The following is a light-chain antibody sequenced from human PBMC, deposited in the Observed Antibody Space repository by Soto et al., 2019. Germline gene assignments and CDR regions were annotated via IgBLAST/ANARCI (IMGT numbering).Light chain of an antibody. J-gene: IGLJ1*01. CDR3: SSYTSSSIL. V-gene: IGLV2-14*01. CDR1: SSDVGGYNY. Sequence: QSALTQPASVSGSPGQSITISCTGTSSDVGGYNYVSWYQQHPGKAPKLMIYDVSNRPSGVSNRFSGSKSGNTASLTISGLQAEDKADYYCSSYTSSSILFGTGTKVTVL. CDR2: DVS.